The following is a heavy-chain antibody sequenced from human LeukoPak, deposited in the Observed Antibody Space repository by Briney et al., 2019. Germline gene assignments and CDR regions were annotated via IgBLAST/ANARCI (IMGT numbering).Heavy chain of an antibody. Sequence: GGSLRLSCAASGFTFSSYSMNWVRQAPGKGLEWVSSISSSSSYIYYADSVKGRFTISRDNAKNSLYLQMNSLRAEDTAVYYCARGRNGSTYYYYYMDVWGKGTTVTISS. CDR1: GFTFSSYS. CDR3: ARGRNGSTYYYYYMDV. D-gene: IGHD3-10*01. V-gene: IGHV3-21*01. CDR2: ISSSSSYI. J-gene: IGHJ6*03.